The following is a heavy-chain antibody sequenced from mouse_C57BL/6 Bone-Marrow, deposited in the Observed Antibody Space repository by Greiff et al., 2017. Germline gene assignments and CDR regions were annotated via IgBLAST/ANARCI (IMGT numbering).Heavy chain of an antibody. CDR2: IDPSDSYT. CDR1: GYTFTSYW. D-gene: IGHD4-1*01. CDR3: ARPVGTSYYFDC. J-gene: IGHJ2*01. Sequence: QVQLQQPGAELVMPGASVKLSCKASGYTFTSYWMHWVKQRPGQGLEWIGEIDPSDSYTNYNQKFKGKSTLTVDKSSSTAYMQLSSLTSEDSAVYYCARPVGTSYYFDCWGQGTTLTDSS. V-gene: IGHV1-69*01.